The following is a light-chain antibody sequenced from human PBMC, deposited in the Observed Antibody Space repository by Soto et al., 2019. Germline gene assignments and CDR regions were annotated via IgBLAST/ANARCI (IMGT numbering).Light chain of an antibody. CDR3: TSYTSYSTYV. J-gene: IGLJ1*01. CDR2: EVN. V-gene: IGLV2-14*01. Sequence: QSALTQPASVSGSPGQSITISCTGTSSNAGDYNYVSWYQQHPGKAPKLMIYEVNNRPSGVSYRFSGSKSGNTASLTISGLQAEDEADYYCTSYTSYSTYVFGTGTKVTVL. CDR1: SSNAGDYNY.